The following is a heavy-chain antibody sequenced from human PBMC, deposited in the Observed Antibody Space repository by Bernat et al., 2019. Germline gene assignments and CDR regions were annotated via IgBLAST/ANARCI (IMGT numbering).Heavy chain of an antibody. CDR1: GFTFSNAW. V-gene: IGHV3-15*07. CDR2: IKSKTDGGTT. J-gene: IGHJ4*02. CDR3: TTAPSGGATSPDY. D-gene: IGHD1-26*01. Sequence: EVQLVESGGGLVKPGGSLRLSCAASGFTFSNAWMNWVRQVPGRGLEWVGRIKSKTDGGTTAYAAPVKGRFTISRDDSKSTVFLQMNSLKTEDTAVYYCTTAPSGGATSPDYWGQGTLATVSS.